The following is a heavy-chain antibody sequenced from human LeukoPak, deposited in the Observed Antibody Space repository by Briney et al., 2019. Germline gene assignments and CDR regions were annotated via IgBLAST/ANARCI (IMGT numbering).Heavy chain of an antibody. D-gene: IGHD3-3*01. CDR1: GGTFSSYA. Sequence: GASVKVSCKASGGTFSSYAISWVRQAPGQGLEWMGRIIPILGIANYAQKFQGRVTITADKSTSTAYMELSSLRSEDTAVYYCARSPGPVYDFWGGYYTGERWFDPWGQGTLVTVSS. J-gene: IGHJ5*02. CDR3: ARSPGPVYDFWGGYYTGERWFDP. CDR2: IIPILGIA. V-gene: IGHV1-69*04.